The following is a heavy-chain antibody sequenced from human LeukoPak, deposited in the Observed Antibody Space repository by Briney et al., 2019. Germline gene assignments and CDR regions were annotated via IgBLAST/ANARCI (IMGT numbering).Heavy chain of an antibody. CDR3: ARQANWGSLDY. V-gene: IGHV1-18*01. CDR1: GYTFTSYG. D-gene: IGHD7-27*01. CDR2: ISPYNGNT. Sequence: GASVKVSCKASGYTFTSYGISWVRQAPGQGLEWMGWISPYNGNTNCAQNLQGRVTMTTDTSTSTAYMELRSLRSDDTAVYYCARQANWGSLDYWGQGTLVTVSS. J-gene: IGHJ4*02.